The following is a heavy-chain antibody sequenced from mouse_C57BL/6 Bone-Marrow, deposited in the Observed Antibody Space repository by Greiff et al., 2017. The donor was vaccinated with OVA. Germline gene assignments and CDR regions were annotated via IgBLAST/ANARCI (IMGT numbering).Heavy chain of an antibody. CDR2: INPNNGGT. D-gene: IGHD2-5*01. Sequence: VQLQQSGPELVKPGASVKISCKASGYTFTDYYMNWVKQSHGKSLEWIGDINPNNGGTSYNQKFKGKATLTVDKSSSTAYMELRSLTSEDSAVYYCARHAYYSNYDAMDYWGQGTSVTVSS. CDR1: GYTFTDYY. J-gene: IGHJ4*01. V-gene: IGHV1-26*01. CDR3: ARHAYYSNYDAMDY.